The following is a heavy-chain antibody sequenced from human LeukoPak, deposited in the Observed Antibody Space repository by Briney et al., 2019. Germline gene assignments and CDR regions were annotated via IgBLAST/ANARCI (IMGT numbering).Heavy chain of an antibody. CDR2: IWYDGSNK. Sequence: PGGSLRLSCAASGFTFNSYGMHWVRQAPGKGLEWVAVIWYDGSNKYYADSVKGRFTISRDNSKNTLYLQMSSLRAEDTAVYYCARDQMHIVVVTAIDYWGQGTLVTVSS. CDR1: GFTFNSYG. CDR3: ARDQMHIVVVTAIDY. D-gene: IGHD2-21*02. J-gene: IGHJ4*02. V-gene: IGHV3-33*01.